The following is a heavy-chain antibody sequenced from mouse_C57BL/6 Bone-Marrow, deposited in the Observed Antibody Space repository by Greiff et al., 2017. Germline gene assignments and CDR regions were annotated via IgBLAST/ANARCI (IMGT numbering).Heavy chain of an antibody. CDR2: ISSGGSYT. D-gene: IGHD1-2*01. V-gene: IGHV5-6*01. CDR3: ARHGDYGPCYAMDY. J-gene: IGHJ4*01. CDR1: GFTFSSYG. Sequence: EVKLVESGGDLVKPGGSLKLSCAASGFTFSSYGMSWVRQTPDKRLEWVATISSGGSYTYYPDSVKGRFTISRDNAKNTLYLQMSSLKSEHTAMYYGARHGDYGPCYAMDYWGQGTSVTVSS.